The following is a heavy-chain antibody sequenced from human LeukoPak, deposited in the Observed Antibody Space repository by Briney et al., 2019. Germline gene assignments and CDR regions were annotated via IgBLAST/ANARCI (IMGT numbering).Heavy chain of an antibody. Sequence: SETLSLTCTVSGYSISSGYYWGWIRQSPGKGLEWIGSINHSGSTYYNPSLKSRVTISVDTSKNQFSLKLSSVTAADTAVYYCARVRGYCSSTSCYTYYFDYWGQGTLVTVSS. CDR3: ARVRGYCSSTSCYTYYFDY. D-gene: IGHD2-2*01. CDR2: INHSGST. V-gene: IGHV4-38-2*02. CDR1: GYSISSGYY. J-gene: IGHJ4*02.